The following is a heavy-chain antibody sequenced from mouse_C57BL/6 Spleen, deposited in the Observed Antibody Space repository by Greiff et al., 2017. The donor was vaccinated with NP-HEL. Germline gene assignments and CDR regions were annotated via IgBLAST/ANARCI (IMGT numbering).Heavy chain of an antibody. J-gene: IGHJ1*03. V-gene: IGHV5-17*01. Sequence: EVMLVESGGGLVKPGGSLKLSCAASGFTFSDYGMHWVRQAPEKGLEWVAYISSGSSTIYYADTVKGRFTISRDNAKNTLFLQMTSLRSEDTAMYYCAREIYYYGSSNWYFDVWGTGTTVTVSS. D-gene: IGHD1-1*01. CDR2: ISSGSSTI. CDR3: AREIYYYGSSNWYFDV. CDR1: GFTFSDYG.